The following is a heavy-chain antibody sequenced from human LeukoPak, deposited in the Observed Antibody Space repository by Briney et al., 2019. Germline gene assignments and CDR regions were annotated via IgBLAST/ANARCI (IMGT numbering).Heavy chain of an antibody. Sequence: PGGSLRLSCAASGFTFNSYAMSWVRQAPGKGLEWVSIVSGCGGSADYAASVKGWFTISRDNSKNPVYLQMNSVRVEDTAVYYCANPRCINGVCPYWYFDLWGRGTLVTVSS. CDR1: GFTFNSYA. CDR2: VSGCGGSA. D-gene: IGHD2-8*01. V-gene: IGHV3-23*01. J-gene: IGHJ2*01. CDR3: ANPRCINGVCPYWYFDL.